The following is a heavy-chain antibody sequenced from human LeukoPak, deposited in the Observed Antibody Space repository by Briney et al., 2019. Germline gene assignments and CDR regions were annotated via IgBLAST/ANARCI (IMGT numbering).Heavy chain of an antibody. J-gene: IGHJ6*02. CDR2: MNPNSGNT. V-gene: IGHV1-8*01. CDR3: ARGYGDYGYYYYGMDV. D-gene: IGHD4-17*01. CDR1: GYTFTSYD. Sequence: ASVKVSCKASGYTFTSYDINWVRQATGQGLEWMGWMNPNSGNTGYAQKFQGRVTMTRNTSISTAYMELSGLRSEDTAVYYCARGYGDYGYYYYGMDVWGQGTTVTVSS.